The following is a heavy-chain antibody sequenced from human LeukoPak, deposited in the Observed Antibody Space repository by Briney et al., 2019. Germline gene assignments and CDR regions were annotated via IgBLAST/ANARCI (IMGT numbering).Heavy chain of an antibody. CDR1: GGTFSSYA. CDR2: IIPIFGTA. V-gene: IGHV1-69*06. CDR3: ARDSDDILTGYYSGSADYYYYYGMDV. Sequence: SVEVSCKASGGTFSSYAISWVRQAPGQGLEWMGGIIPIFGTANYAQKFQGRVTITADKSTSTAHMELSSLRSEDTAVYYCARDSDDILTGYYSGSADYYYYYGMDVWGKGTTVTVSS. J-gene: IGHJ6*04. D-gene: IGHD3-9*01.